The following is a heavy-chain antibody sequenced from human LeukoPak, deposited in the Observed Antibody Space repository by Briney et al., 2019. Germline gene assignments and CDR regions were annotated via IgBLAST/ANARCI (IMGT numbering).Heavy chain of an antibody. D-gene: IGHD3-9*01. CDR2: IYYSGST. CDR3: ARAGYDTSTGYLGVFDV. CDR1: GGSLSSYY. V-gene: IGHV4-59*01. J-gene: IGHJ3*01. Sequence: SETLSLTCTVSGGSLSSYYWSWIRQPPGKGLEWIGYIYYSGSTNYNPSLKSRVTISVDTSKKQFSLKLSSVTAADTAVYYCARAGYDTSTGYLGVFDVWGQGTMVTVSS.